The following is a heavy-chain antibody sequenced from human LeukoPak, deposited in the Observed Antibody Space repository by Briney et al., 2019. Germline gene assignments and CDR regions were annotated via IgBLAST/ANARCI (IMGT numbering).Heavy chain of an antibody. CDR1: GYTFTSYG. J-gene: IGHJ3*02. CDR3: ARDFALPYDISVWDAFDI. CDR2: ISAYNGNT. D-gene: IGHD3-9*01. Sequence: GASVKVSCKASGYTFTSYGIGWVRQAPGQGLEWMGWISAYNGNTNYAQKLQGRVTMTTDTSTSTAYMELRSLRSDDTAVYYCARDFALPYDISVWDAFDIWGQGTMVTVSS. V-gene: IGHV1-18*01.